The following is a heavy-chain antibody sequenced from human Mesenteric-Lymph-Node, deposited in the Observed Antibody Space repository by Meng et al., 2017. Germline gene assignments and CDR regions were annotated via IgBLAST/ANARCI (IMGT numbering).Heavy chain of an antibody. CDR1: EFTVSSNY. CDR2: IYSGGNT. J-gene: IGHJ4*02. Sequence: DVELVGTGGGLGRPGGSLRLSCAASEFTVSSNYMSWVRQAPGKGLEWVSLIYSGGNTYYADSVKGRFTISRDNSKNTLYLQMNSLRAEDTAMYYCARDDGRYWGQGTLVTVSS. CDR3: ARDDGRY. V-gene: IGHV3-53*02.